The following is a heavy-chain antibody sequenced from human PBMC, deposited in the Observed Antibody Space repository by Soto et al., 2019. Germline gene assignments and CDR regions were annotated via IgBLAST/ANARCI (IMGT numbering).Heavy chain of an antibody. CDR2: ITRSGGNA. CDR1: GFSFKDYY. D-gene: IGHD3-16*01. CDR3: ASDMYTNYVNYFDL. J-gene: IGHJ5*02. Sequence: QVQLVESGGGLVKPGGSLRLSCAASGFSFKDYYMTWMRQTPEKGLEWISTITRSGGNAYYAASVKGRVTISRDNAQNSLYLHMSGLTSEDTALYYCASDMYTNYVNYFDLWCQGTLVSVSS. V-gene: IGHV3-11*01.